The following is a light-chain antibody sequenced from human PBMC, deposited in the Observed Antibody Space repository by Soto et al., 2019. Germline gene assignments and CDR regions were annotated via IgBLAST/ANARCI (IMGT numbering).Light chain of an antibody. V-gene: IGLV2-14*01. CDR2: EVT. CDR3: SSYTSTTTRV. CDR1: SSDVGGFDY. Sequence: QSALTQPASVSGSPGQSITISCTGTSSDVGGFDYVSWFQQHPGEPPKLLISEVTNRPSGVSDRFSGSKSGSTASLTISGLQAEDEADYFCSSYTSTTTRVFGTGTKVTVL. J-gene: IGLJ1*01.